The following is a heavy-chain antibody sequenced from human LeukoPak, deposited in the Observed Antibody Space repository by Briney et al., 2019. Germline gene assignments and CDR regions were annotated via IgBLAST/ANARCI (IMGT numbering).Heavy chain of an antibody. CDR1: GFTFSSYA. D-gene: IGHD6-19*01. CDR2: ISSTSGCI. V-gene: IGHV3-21*01. Sequence: GGSLRLSCAASGFTFSSYAMNWVRQAPGKGLEWVSSISSTSGCILYSDSVKGRFTISRDNAKSSLYLQMNSLRAEDTAVYYCATYTMETSLGYSSGWNYFDFWGQGTLVTVSS. J-gene: IGHJ4*02. CDR3: ATYTMETSLGYSSGWNYFDF.